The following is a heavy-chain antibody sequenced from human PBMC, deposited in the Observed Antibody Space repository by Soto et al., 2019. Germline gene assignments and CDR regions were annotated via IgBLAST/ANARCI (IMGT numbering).Heavy chain of an antibody. CDR2: IGGTSGST. CDR1: GFTFKNFA. J-gene: IGHJ5*02. V-gene: IGHV3-23*01. Sequence: EVQLLESGGGLVQSGGSLRLSCAASGFTFKNFAMGWVRRAPGKGLEWVSAIGGTSGSTYYADSVKGRFTISRDNSKNTLYLQLNSLRAEDTAIYYCATSSGWYLPGDPWGQGTLVTVSS. CDR3: ATSSGWYLPGDP. D-gene: IGHD6-19*01.